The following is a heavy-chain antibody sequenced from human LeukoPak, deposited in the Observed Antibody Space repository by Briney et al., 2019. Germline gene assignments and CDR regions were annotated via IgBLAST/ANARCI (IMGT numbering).Heavy chain of an antibody. CDR2: IKQDGSEK. V-gene: IGHV3-7*01. CDR3: LQYGAGST. CDR1: GFTFKDYW. D-gene: IGHD3-10*01. J-gene: IGHJ5*02. Sequence: GGSLRLSCAASGFTFKDYWMTWVRQTPGKGLEWVANIKQDGSEKYYVDSVRGRFSISRDNAKNSVYLQMNSLRAEDTALYYCLQYGAGSTWGQGTLVIVSS.